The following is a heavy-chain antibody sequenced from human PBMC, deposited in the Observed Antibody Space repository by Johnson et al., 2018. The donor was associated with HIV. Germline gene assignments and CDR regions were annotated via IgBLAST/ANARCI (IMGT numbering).Heavy chain of an antibody. CDR1: GFTFSSYA. J-gene: IGHJ3*02. CDR2: ISYDGSNK. CDR3: ARGYSSSWRNAFDI. Sequence: QVQLVESGGGVVQPGRSLRLSCAASGFTFSSYAMHWVRQAPGKGLEWVAVISYDGSNKYYADSVKGRFTISRDNSKNTLYLQMNSLRAEDTAVYYCARGYSSSWRNAFDIWGQGTMVTVSS. V-gene: IGHV3-30-3*01. D-gene: IGHD6-13*01.